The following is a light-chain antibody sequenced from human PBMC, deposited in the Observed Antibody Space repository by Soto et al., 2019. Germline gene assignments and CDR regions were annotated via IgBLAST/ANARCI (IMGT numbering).Light chain of an antibody. CDR1: RSNTGRNY. Sequence: QSVLTQPPSASGTPGQRVTISCSGSRSNTGRNYVYWSQHLPGTAPKLLMQRNNERPSGVPDRFSGSKSGTSVSLAISGLPSEDEATYYCAAWDDTLNGQVFGGGTKLTVL. CDR2: RNN. CDR3: AAWDDTLNGQV. V-gene: IGLV1-47*01. J-gene: IGLJ3*02.